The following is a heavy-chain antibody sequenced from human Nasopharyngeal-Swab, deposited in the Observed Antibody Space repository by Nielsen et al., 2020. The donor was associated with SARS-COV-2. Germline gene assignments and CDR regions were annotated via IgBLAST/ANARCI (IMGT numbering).Heavy chain of an antibody. CDR2: ISYDGSNK. Sequence: GGSLRLSCAASGFTFSSYGMHWVRQAPGKGLEWVAVISYDGSNKYYADSVKGRFTISRDNSKNSLYLQMNSLRTEDTALYYCAKEGTYGYYMDVWGKGTTVTVSS. CDR1: GFTFSSYG. J-gene: IGHJ6*03. CDR3: AKEGTYGYYMDV. V-gene: IGHV3-30*18. D-gene: IGHD4-17*01.